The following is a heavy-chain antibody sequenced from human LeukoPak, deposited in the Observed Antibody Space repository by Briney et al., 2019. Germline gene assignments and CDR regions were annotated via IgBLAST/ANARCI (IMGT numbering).Heavy chain of an antibody. CDR2: IRHKGYGGTA. D-gene: IGHD3-16*01. V-gene: IGHV3-49*04. CDR1: GFTFSSYG. CDR3: TREAGGDTTN. J-gene: IGHJ4*02. Sequence: GGSLRLSCAASGFTFSSYGMSWVRQAPGKGLEWVGFIRHKGYGGTAEYAASVKGRFTISRDDSISIAYLQMNSLKTEDTAVYYCTREAGGDTTNWGQGTLVTVSS.